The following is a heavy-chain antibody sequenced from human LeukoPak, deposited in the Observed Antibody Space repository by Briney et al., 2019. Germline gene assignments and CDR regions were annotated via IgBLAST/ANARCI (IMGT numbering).Heavy chain of an antibody. Sequence: GGSLRLSCAASGFTFSSYSMNWVRQAPGKGLEWVSSISSSSSYIYYADSVKDRFTISRDNAKNSLYLQMNSLRAEDTAVYYCAVGWDSATLDYWGQGTLVTVSS. CDR3: AVGWDSATLDY. CDR2: ISSSSSYI. CDR1: GFTFSSYS. J-gene: IGHJ4*02. V-gene: IGHV3-21*01. D-gene: IGHD2-15*01.